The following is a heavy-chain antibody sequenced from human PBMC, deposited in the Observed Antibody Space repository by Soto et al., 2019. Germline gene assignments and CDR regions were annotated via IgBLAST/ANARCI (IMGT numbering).Heavy chain of an antibody. CDR2: IIPIFGTA. J-gene: IGHJ6*02. CDR3: AGEGIVVVVAALYGMDV. V-gene: IGHV1-69*13. CDR1: GGTFSSYA. Sequence: ASVKVSCKASGGTFSSYAISWVRQAPGQGLEWMGGIIPIFGTANYAQKFQGRVTITADESTSTAYMELSSLRSEDTAVYYCAGEGIVVVVAALYGMDVWGQGTTVTVSS. D-gene: IGHD2-15*01.